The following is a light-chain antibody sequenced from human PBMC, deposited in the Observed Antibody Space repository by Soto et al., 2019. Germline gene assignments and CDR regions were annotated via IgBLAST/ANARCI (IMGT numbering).Light chain of an antibody. CDR1: QSVSSSY. CDR3: HQYGTSPRT. V-gene: IGKV3-20*01. J-gene: IGKJ1*01. CDR2: GAS. Sequence: EIVLTQSPGTLSLSPGERATLSCRASQSVSSSYLAWYRQKPGQAPRLLIYGASSRATGIPDRFSGSGSGTDFTLTISRLEPEDFAVYFCHQYGTSPRTFGQGTKVEIK.